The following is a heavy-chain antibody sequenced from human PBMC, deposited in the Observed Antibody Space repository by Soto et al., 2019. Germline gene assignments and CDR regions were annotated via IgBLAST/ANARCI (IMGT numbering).Heavy chain of an antibody. D-gene: IGHD4-17*01. CDR1: GGTFSSYA. J-gene: IGHJ6*03. CDR3: ARGNRTVTTSYYYYYMDV. V-gene: IGHV1-69*06. CDR2: IIPIFGTA. Sequence: SVKVSCKASGGTFSSYAISWVRQAPGQGLEWMGGIIPIFGTANYAQKFQGRVTITADKSTSTAYMELSSLRSEDTAVYYCARGNRTVTTSYYYYYMDVWGKGTTVTVSS.